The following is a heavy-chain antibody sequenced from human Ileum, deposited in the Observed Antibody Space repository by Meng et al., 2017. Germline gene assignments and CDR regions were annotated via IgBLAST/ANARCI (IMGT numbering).Heavy chain of an antibody. J-gene: IGHJ4*02. CDR1: GDSISTTHW. D-gene: IGHD4-23*01. V-gene: IGHV4-4*02. CDR2: IYHSGLV. Sequence: QGTLQEAGPGLVTPSGTLSLTCAVSGDSISTTHWWNWVRQPPGEGLEWIGEIYHSGLVNYNSSLKSRVTLSIDKAKNQFSLKLISVTAADTGVYYCAANSGKKMHSWGQGTLVTVSS. CDR3: AANSGKKMHS.